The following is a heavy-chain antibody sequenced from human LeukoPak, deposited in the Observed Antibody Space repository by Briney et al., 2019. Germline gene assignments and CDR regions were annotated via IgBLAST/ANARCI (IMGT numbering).Heavy chain of an antibody. CDR1: GGSISSHY. V-gene: IGHV4-4*07. D-gene: IGHD3-10*01. J-gene: IGHJ5*02. CDR3: ARGRVYGSGNNWFDP. CDR2: IYTSRST. Sequence: SETLSLTCSVSGGSISSHYWSWIRQPAGKGLEWIGHIYTSRSTNYNPSLKSRVTMSVDTPKKQFSLKLTSVTAADTAVYYCARGRVYGSGNNWFDPWGQGTLVTVSS.